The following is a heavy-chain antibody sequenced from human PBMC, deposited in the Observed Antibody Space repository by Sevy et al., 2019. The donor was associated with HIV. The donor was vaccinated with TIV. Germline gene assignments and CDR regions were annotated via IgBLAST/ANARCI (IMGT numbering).Heavy chain of an antibody. V-gene: IGHV4-39*01. D-gene: IGHD3-10*01. Sequence: SETLSLTCTVSGGSISSSSYYWGWIRQPPGKGLEWIGSIYYSGSTYYHPSLKSRVTISVDTSKNQFSLKLSTVTAAETAVYYCARHDALNYYYGSGSYYVGYFDYWGQGTLVTVSS. CDR1: GGSISSSSYY. CDR3: ARHDALNYYYGSGSYYVGYFDY. CDR2: IYYSGST. J-gene: IGHJ4*02.